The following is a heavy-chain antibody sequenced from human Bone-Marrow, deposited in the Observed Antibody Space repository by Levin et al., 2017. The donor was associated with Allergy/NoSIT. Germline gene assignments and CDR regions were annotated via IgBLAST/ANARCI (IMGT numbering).Heavy chain of an antibody. CDR3: ARVPYDYVWGSYRGAFDY. J-gene: IGHJ4*02. D-gene: IGHD3-16*02. CDR2: IIPIFGTA. CDR1: GGTFSSYA. V-gene: IGHV1-69*06. Sequence: SVKVSCKASGGTFSSYAISWVRQAPGQGLEWMGGIIPIFGTANYAQKFQGRVTITADKSTSTAYMELSSLRSEDTAVYYCARVPYDYVWGSYRGAFDYWGQGTLVTVSS.